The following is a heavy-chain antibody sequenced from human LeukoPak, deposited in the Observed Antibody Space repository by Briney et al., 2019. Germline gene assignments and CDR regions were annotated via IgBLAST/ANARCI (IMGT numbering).Heavy chain of an antibody. J-gene: IGHJ5*02. V-gene: IGHV1-2*02. CDR3: ARGKHYDYVWGSSTNWFDP. D-gene: IGHD3-16*01. Sequence: ASVKVSCKASGYTFTGYYMHWVRQAPGQGLEWMGWINPNSGGTNYAQKFQGRVTMTRDTPISTAYMELSRLRSDDTAVYYCARGKHYDYVWGSSTNWFDPWGQGTLVTVSS. CDR1: GYTFTGYY. CDR2: INPNSGGT.